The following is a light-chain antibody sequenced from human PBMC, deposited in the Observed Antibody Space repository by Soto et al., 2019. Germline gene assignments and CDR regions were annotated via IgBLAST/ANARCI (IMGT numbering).Light chain of an antibody. V-gene: IGKV3-15*01. CDR2: YAS. CDR3: QQYNDLPPIT. Sequence: EIMMTQSPATLSVSPGESATLSCRASQSVRNNLAWYQHKPGQAPRLLIYYASTRTTGIPARFSGSGSGTEFTLTISSLQSEDFALYYCQQYNDLPPITFGQGTRLEIK. CDR1: QSVRNN. J-gene: IGKJ5*01.